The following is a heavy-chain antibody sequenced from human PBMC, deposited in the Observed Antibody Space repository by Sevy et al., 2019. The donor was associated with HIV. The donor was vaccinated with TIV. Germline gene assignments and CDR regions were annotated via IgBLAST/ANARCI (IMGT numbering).Heavy chain of an antibody. Sequence: GESLKISCAASGFTFADHAFHWVRQAPGKGLEWVAIISFDGRNKRLAESVKGRFTISRDDSKNTVYLQMTSLRPEDTAVYYWARDHCTDGACFRSGYFDYWGQGTLVTVSS. CDR1: GFTFADHA. D-gene: IGHD2-8*01. CDR2: ISFDGRNK. V-gene: IGHV3-30*04. CDR3: ARDHCTDGACFRSGYFDY. J-gene: IGHJ4*02.